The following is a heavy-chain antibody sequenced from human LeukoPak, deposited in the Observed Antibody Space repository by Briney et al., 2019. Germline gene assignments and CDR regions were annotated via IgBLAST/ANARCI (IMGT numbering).Heavy chain of an antibody. CDR2: IYYSGST. Sequence: SQTLSLTCIVSGGSISSGDYYWSWIRQPPGKGLEWIGYIYYSGSTFYNPSLKSRITISIDTSKNQFSLKLSSVTAADTAVYYCAREPTTNDYWGQGTLVTVSS. V-gene: IGHV4-30-4*01. J-gene: IGHJ4*02. D-gene: IGHD4-17*01. CDR3: AREPTTNDY. CDR1: GGSISSGDYY.